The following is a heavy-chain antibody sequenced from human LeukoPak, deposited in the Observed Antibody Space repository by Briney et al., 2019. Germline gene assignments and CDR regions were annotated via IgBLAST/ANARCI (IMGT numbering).Heavy chain of an antibody. V-gene: IGHV3-15*01. CDR3: TAVDFDY. Sequence: GGSLRLSCAASVFTFSNAWMTWVRQAPGKGLEWVGRIKSKTDDGTTDYAAPVKGRFTISRDDSKNTLYLEMNSLKTEDTAVYYCTAVDFDYWGQGTLVTVSS. D-gene: IGHD4-23*01. J-gene: IGHJ4*02. CDR1: VFTFSNAW. CDR2: IKSKTDDGTT.